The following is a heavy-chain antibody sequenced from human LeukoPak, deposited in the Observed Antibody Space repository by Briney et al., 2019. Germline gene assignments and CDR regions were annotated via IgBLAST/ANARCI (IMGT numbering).Heavy chain of an antibody. V-gene: IGHV4-30-2*05. J-gene: IGHJ6*03. CDR1: GGSISSGGYY. Sequence: PSETLSLTCTVSGGSISSGGYYWSWIRQPPGKGLEWIGYIYHSGSTYYNPSLKSRVTISVDTSKNQFSLKLSSVTAADTAVYYCARVGSSSSSYYYYYYYMDVWGKGTTVTVSS. CDR2: IYHSGST. D-gene: IGHD6-6*01. CDR3: ARVGSSSSSYYYYYYYMDV.